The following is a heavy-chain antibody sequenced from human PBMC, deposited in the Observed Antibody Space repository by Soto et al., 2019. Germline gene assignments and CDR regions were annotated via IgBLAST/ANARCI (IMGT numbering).Heavy chain of an antibody. V-gene: IGHV5-51*01. CDR2: IYPGDSDT. CDR1: GYSFTSYW. D-gene: IGHD3-9*01. CDR3: ARSVTYYDILNGYSLADDAFDI. J-gene: IGHJ3*02. Sequence: GESLKISCKGSGYSFTSYWIGWVRQMPGKGLECMGIIYPGDSDTRYSPSFQGQVTISADKSISTAYLQWSSLKASDTAMYYCARSVTYYDILNGYSLADDAFDIWGQGTMVTVS.